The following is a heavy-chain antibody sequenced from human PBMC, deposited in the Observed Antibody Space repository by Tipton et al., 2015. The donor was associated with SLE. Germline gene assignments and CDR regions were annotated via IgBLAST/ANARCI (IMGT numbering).Heavy chain of an antibody. D-gene: IGHD3-22*01. V-gene: IGHV4-61*09. CDR1: GGSISSGSYY. J-gene: IGHJ1*01. CDR3: ARGDYYDSSGYSLSFSAEYFQH. CDR2: IYTSGST. Sequence: TLSLTCTVSGGSISSGSYYWSWIRQPAGKGLEWIGYIYTSGSTYYNPSLKSRVTISVDRSKNQFSLKLSSVTAADTAVYYCARGDYYDSSGYSLSFSAEYFQHWGQGTLVTVSS.